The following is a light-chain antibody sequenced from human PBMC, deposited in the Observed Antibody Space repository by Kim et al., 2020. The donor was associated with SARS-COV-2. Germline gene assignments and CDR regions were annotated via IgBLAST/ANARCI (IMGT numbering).Light chain of an antibody. Sequence: QTVTIHAQEERTGRYDARWYQQKPGQAPVLLIYGKNSRPSGIPDRFSGSSSGRTASLTLTGDQVEDEADYYCNSQASSGNQLIFGGGTKLTVL. CDR2: GKN. V-gene: IGLV3-19*01. J-gene: IGLJ2*01. CDR3: NSQASSGNQLI. CDR1: RTGRYD.